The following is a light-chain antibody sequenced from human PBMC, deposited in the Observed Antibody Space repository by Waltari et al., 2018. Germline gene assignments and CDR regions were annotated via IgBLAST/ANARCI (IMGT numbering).Light chain of an antibody. J-gene: IGLJ2*01. CDR3: SSYTSSSTHVV. CDR2: DVS. V-gene: IGLV2-14*03. CDR1: SSDVGGYNY. Sequence: QSALTQPASVSGSPGQSITISCTGTSSDVGGYNYVSWYQQHPGQAPKLMTYDVSNRPSWVSNRFSGSKSGNTASRTISGLQAEDEADYYCSSYTSSSTHVVFGGGTKLTVL.